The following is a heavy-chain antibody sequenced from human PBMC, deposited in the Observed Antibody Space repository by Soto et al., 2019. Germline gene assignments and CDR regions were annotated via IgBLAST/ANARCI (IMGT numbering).Heavy chain of an antibody. J-gene: IGHJ4*02. Sequence: QVQLQESGPGLVKPSQTLSLTCTVSGGSISSGGYYWSWIRQHPGKGLEWTGYIYYSASTYYNPFVKRRVTISVDTSRNQFTLKLRSVIPADTVAYYYARDGGSSGWYASFDSWGQGTLVTVSS. V-gene: IGHV4-31*03. D-gene: IGHD6-19*01. CDR3: ARDGGSSGWYASFDS. CDR2: IYYSAST. CDR1: GGSISSGGYY.